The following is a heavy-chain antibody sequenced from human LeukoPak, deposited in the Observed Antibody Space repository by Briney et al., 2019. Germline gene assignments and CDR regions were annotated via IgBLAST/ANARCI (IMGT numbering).Heavy chain of an antibody. Sequence: SETLSLTCTVSGGSIGSHYWSWIRQPPGKGLEYIGYIHDSGSTNYNPFLRGRVTISVDTSKNQFSLKLSSVTAADTAVYYCARSTSRGVSGMAFDIWGQGTMVTVSS. CDR2: IHDSGST. V-gene: IGHV4-59*11. D-gene: IGHD3-10*01. J-gene: IGHJ3*02. CDR1: GGSIGSHY. CDR3: ARSTSRGVSGMAFDI.